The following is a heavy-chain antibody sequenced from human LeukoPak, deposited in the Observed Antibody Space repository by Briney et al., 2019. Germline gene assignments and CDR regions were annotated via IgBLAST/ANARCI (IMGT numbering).Heavy chain of an antibody. CDR1: GGSISSGSYY. CDR3: ARLRDYYYMDV. Sequence: SETLSLTCTVSGGSISSGSYYWGWIRQPPGKGLEWIGSIYHSGSTYYNPSLKSRVTISVDTSKNQFSLKLSSVTAADTAVYYCARLRDYYYMDVWGKGTTVTVSS. J-gene: IGHJ6*03. V-gene: IGHV4-39*07. CDR2: IYHSGST.